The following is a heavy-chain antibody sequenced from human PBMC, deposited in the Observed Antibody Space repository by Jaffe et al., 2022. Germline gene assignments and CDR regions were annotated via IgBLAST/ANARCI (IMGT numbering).Heavy chain of an antibody. Sequence: EVQLLESGGGLVQPGGSLRLSCAASGFTFSSYAMSWVRQAPGKGLEWVSTISGSGGNTYYADSVKGRLTISRDNSKNTLYLQMNSLRAEDTAVYYCANHPGGLWTGYYVRPEEISAYWGQGTLVTVSS. J-gene: IGHJ4*02. CDR1: GFTFSSYA. V-gene: IGHV3-23*01. CDR3: ANHPGGLWTGYYVRPEEISAY. CDR2: ISGSGGNT. D-gene: IGHD3-3*01.